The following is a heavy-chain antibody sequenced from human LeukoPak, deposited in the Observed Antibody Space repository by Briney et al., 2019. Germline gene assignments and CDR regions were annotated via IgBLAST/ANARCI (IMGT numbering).Heavy chain of an antibody. Sequence: ASVKVSCKASGYTFTSYGISWVRQAPGQGLEWMGWISAYNGNTNYAQKLQGRVTMATDTSTGTAYMELRSLRSDDTAVYYCARDKELLWFGELGYYGMDVWGQGTTVTVSS. CDR2: ISAYNGNT. V-gene: IGHV1-18*01. D-gene: IGHD3-10*01. CDR3: ARDKELLWFGELGYYGMDV. J-gene: IGHJ6*02. CDR1: GYTFTSYG.